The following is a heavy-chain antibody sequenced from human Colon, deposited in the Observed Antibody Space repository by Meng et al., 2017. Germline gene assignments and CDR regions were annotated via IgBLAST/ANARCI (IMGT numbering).Heavy chain of an antibody. V-gene: IGHV4-59*01. CDR2: IYYSGTT. Sequence: QVKLGESGRGLVKPAGTLFLTCTVSGGSISNYYWSWIRQPPGKGLEWIWYIYYSGTTNYNPSLKSRVTISIDKSKNQFSLKLNSVTAADTAVYYCAGDSSGYNWLDPWGQGTLVTVSS. CDR3: AGDSSGYNWLDP. CDR1: GGSISNYY. J-gene: IGHJ5*02. D-gene: IGHD6-19*01.